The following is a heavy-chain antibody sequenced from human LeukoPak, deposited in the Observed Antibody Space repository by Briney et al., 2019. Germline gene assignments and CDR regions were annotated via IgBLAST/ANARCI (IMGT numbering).Heavy chain of an antibody. Sequence: SETLSLTCTVSGGSISSGDYYWSWIRQPPGKGLEWLGYIYYSGTTYYNPSLKSRVTISVDTSKNQFSLKVSSVTAADTAVYYCARAQKNYYYGMDVWGQGTTVTVSS. CDR3: ARAQKNYYYGMDV. CDR2: IYYSGTT. V-gene: IGHV4-30-4*01. CDR1: GGSISSGDYY. J-gene: IGHJ6*02.